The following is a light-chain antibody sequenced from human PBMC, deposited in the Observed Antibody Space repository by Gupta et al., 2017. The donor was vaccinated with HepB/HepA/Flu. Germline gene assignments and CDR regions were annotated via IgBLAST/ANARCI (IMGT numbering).Light chain of an antibody. CDR3: QQSYSTLWT. J-gene: IGKJ1*01. CDR1: QSISTF. V-gene: IGKV1-39*01. CDR2: AAS. Sequence: DIQMTQSPSSLSASVGDRITITCRASQSISTFLNWYQQKPGKAPKLLIYAASTLQSGVPSRFSGSGSGTDFTLRISSLQPEDSASYYCQQSYSTLWTFGQGTKVEIK.